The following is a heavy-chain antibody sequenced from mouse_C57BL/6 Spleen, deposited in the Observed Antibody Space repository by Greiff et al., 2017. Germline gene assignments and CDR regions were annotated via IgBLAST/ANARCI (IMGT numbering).Heavy chain of an antibody. CDR1: GYAFSSSW. CDR3: ARRYYGSRYFDY. Sequence: QVQLQQSGPELVKPGASVKISCKASGYAFSSSWMTWVKQRPGKGLEWIGRIYPGDGDTNYNGKFKGKATLTADKSSSTAYMQLSSLTSEDSAVYFCARRYYGSRYFDYWGQGTTLTVSS. V-gene: IGHV1-82*01. D-gene: IGHD1-1*01. J-gene: IGHJ2*01. CDR2: IYPGDGDT.